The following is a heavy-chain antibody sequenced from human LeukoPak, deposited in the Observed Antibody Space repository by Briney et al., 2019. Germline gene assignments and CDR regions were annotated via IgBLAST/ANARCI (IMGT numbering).Heavy chain of an antibody. J-gene: IGHJ5*02. V-gene: IGHV4-59*12. CDR1: GASISFYY. D-gene: IGHD3-10*01. Sequence: SETLSLTCSVSGASISFYYWSWIRQPPGKRLEWIGYTYYTGSTDYNPSLKSRVTISIDTSKNQLSLKLTSVTATDAAVYYCSRDAADSVGEGWFHPWGQGTLVTVSS. CDR3: SRDAADSVGEGWFHP. CDR2: TYYTGST.